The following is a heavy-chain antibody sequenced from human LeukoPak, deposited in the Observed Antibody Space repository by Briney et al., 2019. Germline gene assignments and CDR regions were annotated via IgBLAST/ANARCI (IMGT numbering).Heavy chain of an antibody. D-gene: IGHD6-13*01. Sequence: SETLSLTCTVSGGSISSYYWSWIRQPAGKGLEWIGRIDTSGNTNYKPSLKSRVTMSVDTSKKQFSLKLSSVTAADTAVYYCARVSSSWYQDWYFDLWGRGTLVTVSS. V-gene: IGHV4-4*07. CDR3: ARVSSSWYQDWYFDL. CDR2: IDTSGNT. J-gene: IGHJ2*01. CDR1: GGSISSYY.